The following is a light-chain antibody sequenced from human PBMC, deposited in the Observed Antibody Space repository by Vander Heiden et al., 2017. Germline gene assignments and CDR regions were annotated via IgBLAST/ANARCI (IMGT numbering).Light chain of an antibody. CDR2: SNK. CDR1: TSNIGSNP. V-gene: IGLV1-44*01. CDR3: AAWDDSLNGHFV. Sequence: QPALTQPPSASGPPGQRLTMSCSGGTSNIGSNPVNWYQQVPGAAPKLIIYSNKERPSGVTSRFSGSKSGTSASLAIAGLRSEDEADYFCAAWDDSLNGHFVFGTGTTVTVL. J-gene: IGLJ1*01.